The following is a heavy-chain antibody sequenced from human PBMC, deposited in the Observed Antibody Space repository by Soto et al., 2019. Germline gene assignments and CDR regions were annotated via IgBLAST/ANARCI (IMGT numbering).Heavy chain of an antibody. CDR3: ARDKDWAFDY. J-gene: IGHJ4*02. CDR2: INTDGSGT. D-gene: IGHD3-9*01. CDR1: GFTFSSDW. Sequence: GGSLRLSCAASGFTFSSDWMHWVRQAPGKGLVWVSRINTDGSGTTYADSVKGRFTISRDNAKNSVFLLLNSLRAEDTAVYYCARDKDWAFDYWGQGTLVTVS. V-gene: IGHV3-74*01.